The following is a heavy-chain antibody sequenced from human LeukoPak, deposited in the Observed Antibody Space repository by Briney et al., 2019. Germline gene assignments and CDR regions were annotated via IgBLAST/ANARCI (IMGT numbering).Heavy chain of an antibody. Sequence: ASVKVSCKASGYTFTSYAMHWVRQAPGQRLEWMGWINAGNGNTKYSQKFQGRVTITRDTSASTAYMELSSLRSEDTAVYYCARALPAAADSNNWSDPWGQGTLVTVSS. J-gene: IGHJ5*02. V-gene: IGHV1-3*01. D-gene: IGHD6-13*01. CDR2: INAGNGNT. CDR3: ARALPAAADSNNWSDP. CDR1: GYTFTSYA.